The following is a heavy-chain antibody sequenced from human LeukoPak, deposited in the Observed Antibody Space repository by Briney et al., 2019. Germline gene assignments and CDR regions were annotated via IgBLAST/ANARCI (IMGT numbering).Heavy chain of an antibody. V-gene: IGHV4-34*01. Sequence: SETLSLTCAVYGGSFSGYYWSWIRQPPGKGLEWIGEINHSGGTNYNPSLKSRVTISVDTSKNQFSLKLSSVTAADTAVYYCARGLSPRINMVRGVRPPFRGVFDYWGQGTLVTVSS. CDR3: ARGLSPRINMVRGVRPPFRGVFDY. CDR2: INHSGGT. D-gene: IGHD3-10*01. J-gene: IGHJ4*02. CDR1: GGSFSGYY.